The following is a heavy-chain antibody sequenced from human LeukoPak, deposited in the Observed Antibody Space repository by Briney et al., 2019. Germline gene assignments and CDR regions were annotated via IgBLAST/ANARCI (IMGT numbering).Heavy chain of an antibody. Sequence: SVKVSCKASGGTFSSYAISWVRQAPGQGLEWMGGIIPIFGTANYAQKFQGRVTITADESTSTAYMELSSLRSEDTAVYYCARDSAESGYSSGWYAYWGQGTLVTVSS. D-gene: IGHD6-19*01. CDR2: IIPIFGTA. J-gene: IGHJ4*02. V-gene: IGHV1-69*13. CDR3: ARDSAESGYSSGWYAY. CDR1: GGTFSSYA.